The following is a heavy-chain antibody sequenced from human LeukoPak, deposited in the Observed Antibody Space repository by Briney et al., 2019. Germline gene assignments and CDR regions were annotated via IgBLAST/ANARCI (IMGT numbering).Heavy chain of an antibody. CDR2: INHSGST. CDR1: GGSFSGYY. J-gene: IGHJ5*02. Sequence: PSETLSLTCAVYGGSFSGYYWSWIRQPPGKGLEWIGEINHSGSTNYNPSLKSRVTISVDTSKNQFSLKLSSVTAADTAVYYCARGIVAVAGIRQNWFDPWGQGTLVTVSS. CDR3: ARGIVAVAGIRQNWFDP. V-gene: IGHV4-34*01. D-gene: IGHD6-19*01.